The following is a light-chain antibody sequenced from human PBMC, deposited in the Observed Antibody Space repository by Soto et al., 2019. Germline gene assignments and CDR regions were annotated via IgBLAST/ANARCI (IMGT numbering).Light chain of an antibody. V-gene: IGKV3D-15*01. J-gene: IGKJ5*01. Sequence: EIVMTPSPATLSVSPWESATLSCRASQSINRDLARYEQKPGQTPRRVIYGASTWGTGVPPRFTGSGSGTEFTLTISNLQSEDFAVYYCQQYHSWPITFGQGTRLEI. CDR3: QQYHSWPIT. CDR2: GAS. CDR1: QSINRD.